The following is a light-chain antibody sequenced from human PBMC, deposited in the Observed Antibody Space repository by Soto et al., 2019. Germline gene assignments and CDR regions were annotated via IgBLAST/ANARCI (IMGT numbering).Light chain of an antibody. J-gene: IGKJ2*01. V-gene: IGKV1-39*01. CDR2: TSG. Sequence: IQMTQSPSSLSASVGDRVTITCRASQRITTYLNWYQQKPGEAPKLLISTSGTLQRGVPSRFSGSGSGTEFSLTISALRPEDFATYFCQQTYGTPYTFGQGTKLEIK. CDR3: QQTYGTPYT. CDR1: QRITTY.